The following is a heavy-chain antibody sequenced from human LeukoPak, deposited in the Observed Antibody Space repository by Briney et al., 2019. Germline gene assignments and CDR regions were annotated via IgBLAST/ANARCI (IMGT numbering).Heavy chain of an antibody. CDR1: GGSFSGYY. D-gene: IGHD2/OR15-2a*01. J-gene: IGHJ6*03. Sequence: KSSETLSLTCAVYGGSFSGYYWSWIRQPPGKGLEWIGEINHSGSTNYNPSLKSRVTISVDTSKNQFSLKLNSVTAADTAVYYCARKKTLSHYMGVWGEGTTVTVSS. CDR2: INHSGST. CDR3: ARKKTLSHYMGV. V-gene: IGHV4-34*01.